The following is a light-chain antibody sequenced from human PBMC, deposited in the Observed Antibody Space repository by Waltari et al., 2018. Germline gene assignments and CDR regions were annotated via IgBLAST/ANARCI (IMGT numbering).Light chain of an antibody. CDR3: QQRSEWPRT. J-gene: IGKJ4*01. CDR1: QSVSIY. Sequence: EIVLTQSPATLSLSPGERATLSCTASQSVSIYLAWYQQKPRQAPRLLIYDASNRATGIPARFSGRGSGTDFTLTINSLEPEDFAVYYCQQRSEWPRTFGGGTRVEIK. V-gene: IGKV3-11*01. CDR2: DAS.